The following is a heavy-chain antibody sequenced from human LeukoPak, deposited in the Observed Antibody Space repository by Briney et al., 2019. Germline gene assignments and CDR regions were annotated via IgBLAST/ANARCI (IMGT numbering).Heavy chain of an antibody. Sequence: SETLSLTCTVPGGSITSSSYYWGWLRQPPGKGLEWIGSIYYSGSTYYNPSLQNRVTISLDTSKNQFSLNLNSVTAADTAVYYCATSGGYCGSTTCHTTWFAPWGQGTLVTVSS. V-gene: IGHV4-39*07. J-gene: IGHJ5*02. D-gene: IGHD2-2*01. CDR3: ATSGGYCGSTTCHTTWFAP. CDR2: IYYSGST. CDR1: GGSITSSSYY.